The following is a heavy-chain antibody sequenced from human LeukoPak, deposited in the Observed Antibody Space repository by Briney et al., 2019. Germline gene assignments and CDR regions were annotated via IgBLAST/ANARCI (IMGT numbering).Heavy chain of an antibody. J-gene: IGHJ4*02. V-gene: IGHV4-30-2*01. D-gene: IGHD3-22*01. CDR1: GGSISSGGYY. Sequence: SETLPLTCTVSGGSISSGGYYWSWIRQPPGKGLGWIGYIYHSGSTYYNPSLKSRVTISVDRSKNQFSLKLSSVTAADTAVYYCAMEIDSSGYYYDFDYWGQGTLVTVSS. CDR3: AMEIDSSGYYYDFDY. CDR2: IYHSGST.